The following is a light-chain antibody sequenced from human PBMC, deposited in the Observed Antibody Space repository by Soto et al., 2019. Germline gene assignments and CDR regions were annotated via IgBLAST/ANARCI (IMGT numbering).Light chain of an antibody. Sequence: QSVLTQPPSASGTPGQRVTISCSGSSSNIGSNYVYWYQRLPGTAPKLLIYRNNQQPSGVPARFSGSKSGTSASLAISGLRSEDEADYYCAAWDDSLSGWVFGGGTKLTVL. V-gene: IGLV1-47*01. CDR2: RNN. CDR3: AAWDDSLSGWV. CDR1: SSNIGSNY. J-gene: IGLJ3*02.